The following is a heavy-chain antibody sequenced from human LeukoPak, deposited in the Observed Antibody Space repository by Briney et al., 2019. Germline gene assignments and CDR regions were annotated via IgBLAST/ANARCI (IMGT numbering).Heavy chain of an antibody. CDR3: AKAYYDFWSGSDHAFDI. J-gene: IGHJ3*02. CDR2: ISGSGGST. Sequence: TGGSLRLSCAASGFTFSSYAMSWVRQAPGKGLEWVSVISGSGGSTYYADSVKGRFTISRDNSKNTLYLQMNSLRAEDTAVYYCAKAYYDFWSGSDHAFDIWGQGTMVTVSS. D-gene: IGHD3-3*01. CDR1: GFTFSSYA. V-gene: IGHV3-23*01.